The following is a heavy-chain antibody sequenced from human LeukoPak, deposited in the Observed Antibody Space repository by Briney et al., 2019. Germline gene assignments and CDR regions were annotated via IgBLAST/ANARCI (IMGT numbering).Heavy chain of an antibody. CDR2: ISYSGST. Sequence: SQTLSLTCTVSGGSISSGDYYWNWIRQPPGKGLEWIGYISYSGSTYFNPPLRSRVTISVDTSENQFSLKLSSVTAADTAVYYCARVSGGSCYCMDVWGQGTTVTVSS. J-gene: IGHJ6*02. V-gene: IGHV4-30-4*08. CDR1: GGSISSGDYY. D-gene: IGHD2-15*01. CDR3: ARVSGGSCYCMDV.